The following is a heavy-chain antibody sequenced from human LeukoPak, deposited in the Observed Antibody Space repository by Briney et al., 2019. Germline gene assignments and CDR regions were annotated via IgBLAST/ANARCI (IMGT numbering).Heavy chain of an antibody. Sequence: ASVKVSCKASGYTFTSYYLHWVRQAPGQGLEWMGVINPSGGNTSYAQKFQGRVTMTRDTSPNTVYMELSRLRSDDTPVYYCARDNVHWFVSSGYGYWGEGTPVTVSS. D-gene: IGHD3-22*01. CDR1: GYTFTSYY. CDR3: ARDNVHWFVSSGYGY. V-gene: IGHV1-46*01. CDR2: INPSGGNT. J-gene: IGHJ4*02.